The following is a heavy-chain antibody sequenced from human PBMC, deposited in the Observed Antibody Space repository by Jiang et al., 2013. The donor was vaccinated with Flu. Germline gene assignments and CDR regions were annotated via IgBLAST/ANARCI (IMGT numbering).Heavy chain of an antibody. CDR2: ISGSGGST. CDR3: AKDQGYYGSGSYAAFDI. V-gene: IGHV3-23*01. J-gene: IGHJ3*02. D-gene: IGHD3-10*01. CDR1: GFTFSSYA. Sequence: QLLESGGGLVQPGGSLRLSCAASGFTFSSYAMSWVRQAPGKGLEWVSAISGSGGSTYYADSVKGRFTISRDNSKNTLYLQMNSLRAEDTAVYYCAKDQGYYGSGSYAAFDIWGQGTMVTVSS.